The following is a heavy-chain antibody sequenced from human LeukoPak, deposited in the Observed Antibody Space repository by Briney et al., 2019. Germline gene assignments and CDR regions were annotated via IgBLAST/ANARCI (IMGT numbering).Heavy chain of an antibody. Sequence: ASVKVSCKASGYTFTSYGISWVRQAPGQGLEWMGWISAYNGNTNYAQKLQGRVTMTTDTSTSTAYMELRSLRSDDTAVYYFSILTHNTAYDIPFDIWGQGTMVTVSS. CDR2: ISAYNGNT. V-gene: IGHV1-18*01. CDR1: GYTFTSYG. J-gene: IGHJ3*02. D-gene: IGHD3-9*01. CDR3: SILTHNTAYDIPFDI.